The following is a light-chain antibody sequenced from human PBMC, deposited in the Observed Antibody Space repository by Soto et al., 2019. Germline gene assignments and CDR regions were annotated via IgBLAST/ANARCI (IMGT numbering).Light chain of an antibody. CDR3: AAWDDSLSGYV. Sequence: QSALTQPPSTSGTPGQRVTIACSGSSSNIGSNYVYWYQHLPETAPKVLIYRSNQRPSGVPDRFSGSKSGPSASLAISGFLSEDEADYYCAAWDDSLSGYVFGTGTKVTVL. CDR1: SSNIGSNY. V-gene: IGLV1-47*01. J-gene: IGLJ1*01. CDR2: RSN.